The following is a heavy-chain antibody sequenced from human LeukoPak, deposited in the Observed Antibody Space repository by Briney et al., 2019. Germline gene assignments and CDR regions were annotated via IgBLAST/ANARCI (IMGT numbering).Heavy chain of an antibody. D-gene: IGHD3-22*01. CDR2: ISYDGSNK. V-gene: IGHV3-30*04. CDR1: GFTFSSYA. J-gene: IGHJ4*02. CDR3: ARGLYYDSSGYYY. Sequence: GGSLRLSCAASGFTFSSYAMHWVRQAPGEGLEWVAVISYDGSNKYYADSVKGRFTISRDNSKNTLYLQMDSLRAEDTAVYYCARGLYYDSSGYYYWGQGTLVTVSS.